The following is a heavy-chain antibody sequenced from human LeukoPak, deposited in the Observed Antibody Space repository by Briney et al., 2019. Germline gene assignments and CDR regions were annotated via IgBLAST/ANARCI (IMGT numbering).Heavy chain of an antibody. CDR3: TAMELLGDAFDI. J-gene: IGHJ3*02. V-gene: IGHV3-15*01. D-gene: IGHD1-26*01. CDR2: IKSKTDGGTT. CDR1: GFTFSNAW. Sequence: PRGSHRLSCAASGFTFSNAWMSWVRQAPGKGLEWVGRIKSKTDGGTTDYAAPVKGRFTISRDDSKNTLYLQMNSLKTEDTAVYYCTAMELLGDAFDIWGQGTMVTVSS.